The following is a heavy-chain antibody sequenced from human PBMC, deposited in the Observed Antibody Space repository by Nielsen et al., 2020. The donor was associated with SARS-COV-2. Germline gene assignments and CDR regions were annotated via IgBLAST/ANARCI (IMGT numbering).Heavy chain of an antibody. V-gene: IGHV4-34*01. CDR1: GGSFSGYY. CDR2: INHSGST. D-gene: IGHD3-22*01. CDR3: ARRRGWYYYDSSGLRPEYYFDY. Sequence: SETLSLTCAVYGGSFSGYYWSWIRQPPGKGLEWIGEINHSGSTNYNPSLKSRVTISVDTSKNQFSLKLSSVTAADTAVYYCARRRGWYYYDSSGLRPEYYFDYWGQGTLVTVSS. J-gene: IGHJ4*02.